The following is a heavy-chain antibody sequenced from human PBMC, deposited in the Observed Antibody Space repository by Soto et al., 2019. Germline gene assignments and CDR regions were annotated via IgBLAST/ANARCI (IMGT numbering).Heavy chain of an antibody. Sequence: QVQLVQSGAEVKKPGSSVKVSCKASGGTFSSYAISWVRQAPGQGLEWMGGIIPIFGTANYAQKCQGRVTITADESTSTAYMELSSLRSEDTAVYYCARGRSVRFLEWSYYFDYWGQGTLVTVSS. J-gene: IGHJ4*02. CDR2: IIPIFGTA. V-gene: IGHV1-69*01. CDR1: GGTFSSYA. D-gene: IGHD3-3*01. CDR3: ARGRSVRFLEWSYYFDY.